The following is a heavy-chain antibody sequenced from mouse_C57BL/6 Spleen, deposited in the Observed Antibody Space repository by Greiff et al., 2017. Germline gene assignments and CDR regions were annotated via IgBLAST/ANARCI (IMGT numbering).Heavy chain of an antibody. Sequence: VQLQQSGAELVKPGASVKLSCKASGYAFSSYWMNWVKQRPGQGLEWIGQIYPGDGGTNYQGKFKGQATLTADKSSSTASMQLRTLTSEDSAFYFCAIYRYYGIIYAMDYWGQGTSVTVSS. CDR3: AIYRYYGIIYAMDY. D-gene: IGHD1-1*02. CDR2: IYPGDGGT. J-gene: IGHJ4*01. V-gene: IGHV1-80*01. CDR1: GYAFSSYW.